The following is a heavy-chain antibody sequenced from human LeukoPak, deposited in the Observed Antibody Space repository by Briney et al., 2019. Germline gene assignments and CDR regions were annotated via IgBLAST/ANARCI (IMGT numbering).Heavy chain of an antibody. CDR2: ISYDGSNK. V-gene: IGHV3-30-3*01. J-gene: IGHJ3*02. CDR1: GFTFSSYA. CDR3: ARVGSAFDI. Sequence: GGSLTLSCAASGFTFSSYAMHWVRQAPAKGLEWVAVISYDGSNKYYADSVKGRFTISRDNSKNTLYLQMNSLRAEDTAVYYCARVGSAFDIGGQGTMVTVSS.